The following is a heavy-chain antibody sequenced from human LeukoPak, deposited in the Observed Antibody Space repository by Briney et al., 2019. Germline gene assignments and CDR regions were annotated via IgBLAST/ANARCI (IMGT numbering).Heavy chain of an antibody. Sequence: PSETLSLTCTVSGGSISSYYWSWIRQPPGKGLEWIGYIYYSGSTKYNPSLKSRVTISVDTSKNQFSLKLSSVTAADTAVYYCARGPVTTVTNRFDYWGQGTLVTVSS. D-gene: IGHD4-17*01. CDR2: IYYSGST. V-gene: IGHV4-59*01. CDR1: GGSISSYY. J-gene: IGHJ4*02. CDR3: ARGPVTTVTNRFDY.